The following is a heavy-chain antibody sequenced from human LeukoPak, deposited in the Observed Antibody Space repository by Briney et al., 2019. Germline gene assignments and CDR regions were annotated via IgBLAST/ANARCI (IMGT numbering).Heavy chain of an antibody. D-gene: IGHD4-17*01. CDR2: ISGSGDST. CDR3: AKERPNGDYGHWSYP. Sequence: GGSLRLSCAASGFTFSSYAMSWVRQAPGKGLEWVSSISGSGDSTYYADSVKGRFTISRDNSKNTLSLQMNSLRAEDTAVYYCAKERPNGDYGHWSYPWGQGTLVTVSS. V-gene: IGHV3-23*01. CDR1: GFTFSSYA. J-gene: IGHJ5*02.